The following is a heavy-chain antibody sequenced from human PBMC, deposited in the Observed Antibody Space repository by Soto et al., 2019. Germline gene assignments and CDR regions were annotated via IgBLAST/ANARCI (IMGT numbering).Heavy chain of an antibody. J-gene: IGHJ6*02. Sequence: LSRTCYGSGVSISIGCCYWSWIRQPPGKGLEWIGNIYHSGNTYYNPSLKSRLIISIDTSKDQFSLKVGSVTAADTAVYDCARSSLYGMDVWGQGATDTGFS. CDR3: ARSSLYGMDV. D-gene: IGHD1-1*01. V-gene: IGHV4-30-4*01. CDR2: IYHSGNT. CDR1: GVSISIGCCY.